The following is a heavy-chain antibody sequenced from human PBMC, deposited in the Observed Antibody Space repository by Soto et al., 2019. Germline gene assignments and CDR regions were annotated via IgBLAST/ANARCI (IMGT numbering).Heavy chain of an antibody. V-gene: IGHV3-23*01. J-gene: IGHJ4*02. CDR1: GFTFSSYA. D-gene: IGHD6-19*01. CDR3: AKDGWRLPYYLDY. Sequence: VGSLRLSCAASGFTFSSYAMSWVRQAPGKGLEWVSAISGSGGSTYYADSVKGRFTISRDNSKNTLYLQMNSLRAEDTAVYYCAKDGWRLPYYLDYWGQGTLVTVSS. CDR2: ISGSGGST.